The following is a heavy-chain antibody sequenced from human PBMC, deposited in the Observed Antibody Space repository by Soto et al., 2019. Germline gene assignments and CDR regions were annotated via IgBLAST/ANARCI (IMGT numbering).Heavy chain of an antibody. V-gene: IGHV1-8*01. CDR2: MNPNSGNT. Sequence: ASVKVSCKASGYTFTSYDINWVRQATGQGLKWMGWMNPNSGNTGYAQKFQGRVTMTRNTSISTAYMELSSLRSEDTAVYYCARGGPDYYDSSGYGYWGQGTLVTVSS. CDR1: GYTFTSYD. D-gene: IGHD3-22*01. CDR3: ARGGPDYYDSSGYGY. J-gene: IGHJ4*02.